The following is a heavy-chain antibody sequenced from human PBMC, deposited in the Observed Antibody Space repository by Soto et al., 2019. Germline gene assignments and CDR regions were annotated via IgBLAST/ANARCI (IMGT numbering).Heavy chain of an antibody. CDR1: GYTFTSYA. CDR3: ARGYYDYVWGSYRHPFDY. Sequence: ASVKVACKASGYTFTSYAMHWVRQAPGQRLEWMGWINAGNGNTKYSQEFQGRVTITRDTSASTAYMELSSLRSEDTAVYYCARGYYDYVWGSYRHPFDYWGQGTLVTVSS. CDR2: INAGNGNT. J-gene: IGHJ4*02. V-gene: IGHV1-3*01. D-gene: IGHD3-16*02.